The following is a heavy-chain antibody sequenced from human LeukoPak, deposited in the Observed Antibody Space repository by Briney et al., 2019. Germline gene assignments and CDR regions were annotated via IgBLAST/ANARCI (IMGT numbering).Heavy chain of an antibody. CDR1: GFTFSSYA. V-gene: IGHV3-30-3*02. J-gene: IGHJ4*02. Sequence: GGSLRLSCAASGFTFSSYAMHWVRQAPGKGLEWVAVISYDGSNKYYADSVKGRFTISRDNSKNTLYLQMSSLRAEDTAVYYCVKSQKELVRPGPLDYWGQGTLVTVSS. CDR3: VKSQKELVRPGPLDY. CDR2: ISYDGSNK. D-gene: IGHD6-6*01.